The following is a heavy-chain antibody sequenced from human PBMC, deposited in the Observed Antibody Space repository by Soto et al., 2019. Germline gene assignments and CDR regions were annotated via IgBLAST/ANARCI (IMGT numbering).Heavy chain of an antibody. J-gene: IGHJ6*02. CDR3: GVVPAAIASYYYYGMDV. V-gene: IGHV3-48*03. Sequence: EVQLVESGGGLVQPGGSLRLSCAASGFTFSSYEMNWVRQAPGKGLEWVSYISSSGSTIYYADSVKGRFTISRDNAKNSLYLQMNSLRAEDTAVYYCGVVPAAIASYYYYGMDVWGQGTTVTVS. D-gene: IGHD2-2*01. CDR1: GFTFSSYE. CDR2: ISSSGSTI.